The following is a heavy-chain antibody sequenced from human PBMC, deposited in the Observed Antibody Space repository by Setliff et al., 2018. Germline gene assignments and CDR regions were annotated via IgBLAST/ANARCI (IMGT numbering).Heavy chain of an antibody. J-gene: IGHJ4*02. V-gene: IGHV4-39*01. Sequence: SETLSLTCTVSGGSISSHYWGWIRQPPGKGLEWIGSIYYSGSTYYNPSLKSRVTISVDTSKDQFSLNLTSVTAADTAVYFCARGGGYGSGGSFHNAPFDYWGQGMLVTVSS. CDR3: ARGGGYGSGGSFHNAPFDY. CDR1: GGSISSHY. D-gene: IGHD3-10*01. CDR2: IYYSGST.